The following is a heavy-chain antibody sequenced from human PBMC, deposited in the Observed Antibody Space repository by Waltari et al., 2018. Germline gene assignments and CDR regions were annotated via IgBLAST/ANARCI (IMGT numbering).Heavy chain of an antibody. CDR1: GGSITGYS. V-gene: IGHV4-59*01. Sequence: QVHLLESAPGLVRPSETLSLTCSVSGGSITGYSWPWIRQPPGKGLEWIGYIYYSGTTNYNPSLKDRVTISVDTSKNQLSLKLGSVTTADTAVYYCGRVPITMVRGVIGVDVWGQGTTVNVSS. CDR3: GRVPITMVRGVIGVDV. J-gene: IGHJ6*02. D-gene: IGHD3-10*01. CDR2: IYYSGTT.